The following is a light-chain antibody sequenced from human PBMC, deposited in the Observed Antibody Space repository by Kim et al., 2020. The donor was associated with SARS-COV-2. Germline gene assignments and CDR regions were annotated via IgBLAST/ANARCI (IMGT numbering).Light chain of an antibody. CDR1: QSVSSY. Sequence: EIVLTQSPATLSLSPGERATLSCRASQSVSSYLTWYQQKPGQAPRLLIYDASNRATGIPARFSGSGSGTDFTLTISSLEPEDFAVYYWQQRTNFPLTFGGGTKVDIK. CDR2: DAS. V-gene: IGKV3-11*01. CDR3: QQRTNFPLT. J-gene: IGKJ4*01.